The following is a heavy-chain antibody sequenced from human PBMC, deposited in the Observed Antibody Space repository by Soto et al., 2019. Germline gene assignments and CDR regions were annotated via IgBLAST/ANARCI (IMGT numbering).Heavy chain of an antibody. Sequence: VGSLRLSFAASGFTFSSYAMSWVRQAPGKGLEWVSAISGSGGSTYYADSVKGRFTISRDNSKNTLYLQMNSLRAEDTAVYYCEKVFRYFVWFSGGYWGQGTLVTVSS. J-gene: IGHJ4*02. V-gene: IGHV3-23*01. CDR1: GFTFSSYA. CDR3: EKVFRYFVWFSGGY. CDR2: ISGSGGST. D-gene: IGHD3-9*01.